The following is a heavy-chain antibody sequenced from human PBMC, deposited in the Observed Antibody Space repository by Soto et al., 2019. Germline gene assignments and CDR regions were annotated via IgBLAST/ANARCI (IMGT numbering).Heavy chain of an antibody. CDR2: IKSKTDGRTT. J-gene: IGHJ4*02. V-gene: IGHV3-15*01. CDR3: TVTSLGYCSGGSCYSGDY. D-gene: IGHD2-15*01. CDR1: GFTFSNAW. Sequence: GGSLRLSCAASGFTFSNAWMSWVRQAPGKGLEWVGRIKSKTDGRTTDYAAPVKGRFTISRDDSKNTLYLQMNSLKTENTVVYYCTVTSLGYCSGGSCYSGDYWGQGTLVTVSS.